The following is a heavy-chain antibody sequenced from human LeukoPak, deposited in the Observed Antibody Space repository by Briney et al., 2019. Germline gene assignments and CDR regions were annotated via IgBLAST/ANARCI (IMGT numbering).Heavy chain of an antibody. D-gene: IGHD4-17*01. CDR3: ARGGYGDYSQNFDY. CDR2: INPNSGGT. J-gene: IGHJ4*01. V-gene: IGHV1-2*02. CDR1: GYTFTGYY. Sequence: ASVKVSCKASGYTFTGYYMHWVRQAPGQGLEWMGWINPNSGGTNYAQKFQGRVTMTRDTSISTAYMELSRLRSDDTAVYYCARGGYGDYSQNFDYWGQEPWSPSPQ.